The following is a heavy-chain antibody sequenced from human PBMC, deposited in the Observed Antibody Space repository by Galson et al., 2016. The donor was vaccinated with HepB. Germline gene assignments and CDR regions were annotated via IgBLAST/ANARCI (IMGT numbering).Heavy chain of an antibody. CDR2: IYNSGRT. V-gene: IGHV4-4*07. CDR1: GDSISSYY. J-gene: IGHJ4*02. CDR3: ARDGYGYQRLEYSFDS. Sequence: SETLSLTCTVSGDSISSYYWSWIRQPAGKGLEWIERIYNSGRTNYNPSLESRVTMSVDTAQNQFSLKLSSVTAADTAVYYCARDGYGYQRLEYSFDSWGQGILVTVSS. D-gene: IGHD6-25*01.